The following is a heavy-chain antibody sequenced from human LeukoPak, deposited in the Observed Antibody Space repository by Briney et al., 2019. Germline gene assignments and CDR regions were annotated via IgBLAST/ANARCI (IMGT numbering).Heavy chain of an antibody. V-gene: IGHV3-53*01. J-gene: IGHJ6*03. CDR3: AREYYDSSGYYYAEDYYYMDV. CDR1: GFTVSSNY. D-gene: IGHD3-22*01. Sequence: GGSLRLSCAASGFTVSSNYMSWVRQAPGKGLEWVSVIYSGGSTYYADSVRGRFTISRDNAKNSLYLQMNSLRAEDTAVYYCAREYYDSSGYYYAEDYYYMDVWGKGTTVTVSS. CDR2: IYSGGST.